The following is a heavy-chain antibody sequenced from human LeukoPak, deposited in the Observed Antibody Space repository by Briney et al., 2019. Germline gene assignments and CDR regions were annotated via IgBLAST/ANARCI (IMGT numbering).Heavy chain of an antibody. J-gene: IGHJ5*02. CDR1: GGTFSSYA. D-gene: IGHD2-2*01. V-gene: IGHV1-69*13. Sequence: SVKVSCKASGGTFSSYAISWVRQAPGQGLEWMGGIIPIFATANYAQKFQGRVTITADESTSTAYMELSSLRSEDTAVYYCAREEVYCSSTSCYFPWGQGTLVTVSS. CDR2: IIPIFATA. CDR3: AREEVYCSSTSCYFP.